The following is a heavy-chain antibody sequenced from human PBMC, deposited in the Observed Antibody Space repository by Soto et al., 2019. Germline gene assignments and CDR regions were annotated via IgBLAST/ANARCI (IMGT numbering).Heavy chain of an antibody. J-gene: IGHJ6*02. D-gene: IGHD3-10*01. CDR3: ARARMVRGIIYYYGMDV. V-gene: IGHV4-34*09. Sequence: PSETLSLTCAVYGGSFSGYYWSWIRQPPGKGLEWIGEINYSGSTNYNPSLKSRVTISVDTSKNQFSLKLNSVTAADTAVYYCARARMVRGIIYYYGMDVWGQGTTVTVSS. CDR1: GGSFSGYY. CDR2: INYSGST.